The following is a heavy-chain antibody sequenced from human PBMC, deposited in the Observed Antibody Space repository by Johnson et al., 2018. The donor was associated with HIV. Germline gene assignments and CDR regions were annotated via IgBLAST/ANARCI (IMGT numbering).Heavy chain of an antibody. CDR2: GGST. D-gene: IGHD3-16*01. V-gene: IGHV3-53*01. Sequence: GGSTYYADSVKGRFTIFRDNSKNTLYLQMKNLRAEDTAVYYCARWGGADAFDIWGQGTMVTVSS. J-gene: IGHJ3*02. CDR3: ARWGGADAFDI.